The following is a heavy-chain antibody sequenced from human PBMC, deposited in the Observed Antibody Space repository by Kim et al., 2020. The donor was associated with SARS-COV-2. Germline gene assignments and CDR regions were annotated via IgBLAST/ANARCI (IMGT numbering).Heavy chain of an antibody. CDR3: ARPYSSSSGFDY. D-gene: IGHD6-6*01. Sequence: NCNPSLKSRVTISVDTSKNQFSLERSSVTAADTAVYYCARPYSSSSGFDYWGQGTLVTVSS. J-gene: IGHJ4*02. V-gene: IGHV4-34*01.